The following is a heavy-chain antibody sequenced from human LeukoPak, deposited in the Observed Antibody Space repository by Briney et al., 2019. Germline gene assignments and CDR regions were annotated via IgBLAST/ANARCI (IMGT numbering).Heavy chain of an antibody. D-gene: IGHD5-18*01. CDR2: FDPEDGET. CDR3: ASAPSGYSYGLDYFDY. J-gene: IGHJ4*02. V-gene: IGHV1-24*01. Sequence: ASVKVSCKVSGYTLTELSMHWVRQAPGKGLEWMGGFDPEDGETIYAQKFQGRVTITADESTSTAYMELSSLRSEDTAVYYCASAPSGYSYGLDYFDYWGQGTLVTVSS. CDR1: GYTLTELS.